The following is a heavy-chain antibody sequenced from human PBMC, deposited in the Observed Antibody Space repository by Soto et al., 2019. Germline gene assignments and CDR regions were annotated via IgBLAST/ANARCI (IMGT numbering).Heavy chain of an antibody. CDR1: GFTFSSYD. Sequence: GGSLRLSCAASGFTFSSYDMHWVRQATGKGLEWVSAIGTAGDTYYPGSVKGRFTISRENAKNSLYLQMNSLRAGDTAVYYCARSVATLLYYGMDVWGQGTTVTVSS. CDR3: ARSVATLLYYGMDV. CDR2: IGTAGDT. D-gene: IGHD5-12*01. V-gene: IGHV3-13*01. J-gene: IGHJ6*02.